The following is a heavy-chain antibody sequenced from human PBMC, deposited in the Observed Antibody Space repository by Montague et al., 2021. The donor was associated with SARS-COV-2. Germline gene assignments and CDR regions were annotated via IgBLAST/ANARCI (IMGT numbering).Heavy chain of an antibody. J-gene: IGHJ4*02. D-gene: IGHD3-9*01. Sequence: SETLSLTCTVSGGSISSYYWSWIRQPPGKGLEWIGHIYYSGSTNYNPSLKSRVTISVDTSKNQFSLKLSSVTAADTAVYYCARLGLREFDWLLLGEGYFDYWGQGTLVTVSS. V-gene: IGHV4-59*08. CDR2: IYYSGST. CDR1: GGSISSYY. CDR3: ARLGLREFDWLLLGEGYFDY.